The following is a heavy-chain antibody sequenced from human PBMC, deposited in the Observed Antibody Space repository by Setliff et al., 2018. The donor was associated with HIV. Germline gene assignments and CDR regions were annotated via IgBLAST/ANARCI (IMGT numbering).Heavy chain of an antibody. CDR3: ASSGSGSYINWFGP. CDR2: IGSLGDK. CDR1: GFTFSSYA. V-gene: IGHV3-48*01. J-gene: IGHJ5*02. Sequence: HPGGSLRLSCAASGFTFSSYAMSWVRQTPEKGLEWISYIGSLGDKEYADSVKGRFTISRDNDKNSVHLQMTSLRAEDTAVYYCASSGSGSYINWFGPWGQGTLVTVSS. D-gene: IGHD3-10*01.